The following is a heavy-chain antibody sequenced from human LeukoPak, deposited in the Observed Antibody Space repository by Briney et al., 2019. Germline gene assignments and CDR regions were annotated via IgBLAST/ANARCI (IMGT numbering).Heavy chain of an antibody. J-gene: IGHJ6*02. CDR1: GFTFSDYY. CDR3: AKDLSSTDWTYSYYGMDV. CDR2: ISSSGSTI. Sequence: GGSLRLSCAASGFTFSDYYMSWIRQAPGKGLEWVSYISSSGSTIYYADSVKGRCTISRDNSKNTHYLQMNSLRVEDTAVYFCAKDLSSTDWTYSYYGMDVWGQGTTVTVSS. D-gene: IGHD6-19*01. V-gene: IGHV3-11*01.